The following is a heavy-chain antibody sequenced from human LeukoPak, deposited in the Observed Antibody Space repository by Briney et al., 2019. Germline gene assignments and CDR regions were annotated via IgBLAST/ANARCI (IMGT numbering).Heavy chain of an antibody. V-gene: IGHV4-39*01. CDR1: GGSISSTSYY. CDR2: ISYSGSA. Sequence: SETLSLTCAVSGGSISSTSYYWTWIRQPPGKGLEWIGSISYSGSAYYNPSLKSRVTISVDTSKNQFSLKLTSVTAADTAVYYCARSWIQLWLGDLTFDYWGQGTLVTVSS. J-gene: IGHJ4*02. D-gene: IGHD5-18*01. CDR3: ARSWIQLWLGDLTFDY.